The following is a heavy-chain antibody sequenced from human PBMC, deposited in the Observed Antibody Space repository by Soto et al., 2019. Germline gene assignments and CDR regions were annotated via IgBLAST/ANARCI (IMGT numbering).Heavy chain of an antibody. CDR2: IYYSGST. J-gene: IGHJ5*02. CDR1: GGSISSGDYY. CDR3: ARGLLNHWFDP. D-gene: IGHD3-10*01. Sequence: SETLSLTCTVSGGSISSGDYYWSWIRQPPGKGLEWIGYIYYSGSTYYNPSLKSRVTISVDTSKNQFSLKLSSVTAADTAVYYCARGLLNHWFDPWGQGTLVNVSS. V-gene: IGHV4-30-4*01.